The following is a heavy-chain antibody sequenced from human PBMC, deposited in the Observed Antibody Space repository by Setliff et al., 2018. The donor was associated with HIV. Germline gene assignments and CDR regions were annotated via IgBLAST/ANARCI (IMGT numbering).Heavy chain of an antibody. CDR2: IYRSATT. Sequence: LPATLSLPCSVSGGSVDILNLIWIRQRPGKGLECIGYIYRSATTNYNSALESRASISRDTSKNQISLKLRSVTAAATAVYYCARVFPLVTAEDNRFDPWGQGILVTVSS. CDR3: ARVFPLVTAEDNRFDP. V-gene: IGHV4-4*08. D-gene: IGHD2-21*02. J-gene: IGHJ5*02. CDR1: GGSVDILN.